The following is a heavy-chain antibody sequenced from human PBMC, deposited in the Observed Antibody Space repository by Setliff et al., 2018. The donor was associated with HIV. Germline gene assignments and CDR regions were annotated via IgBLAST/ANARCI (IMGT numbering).Heavy chain of an antibody. CDR3: ARPERDDF. V-gene: IGHV3-21*05. J-gene: IGHJ4*02. D-gene: IGHD3-3*01. Sequence: GGSLRLSCAASGFTFSTSEMNWVRQAPGKGLEWVSYISASSNYIFYADSVKGRFTVSRDNTKSSLHLQMNSLRTEDTAVYYCARPERDDFWGQGTLVTVSS. CDR2: ISASSNYI. CDR1: GFTFSTSE.